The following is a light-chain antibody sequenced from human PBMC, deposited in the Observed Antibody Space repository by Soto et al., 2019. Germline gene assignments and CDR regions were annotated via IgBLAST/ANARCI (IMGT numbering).Light chain of an antibody. J-gene: IGLJ2*01. CDR2: EVS. V-gene: IGLV2-8*01. CDR3: SSYAGSNNFEV. CDR1: SSDVGGYNY. Sequence: QSALTQPPSASGSPGQSVTISCTGTSSDVGGYNYVSWYQQHPGKAPKLMIYEVSKRPSVFPDRFSCSKSGNTASLTVSGLQAEDEADYYCSSYAGSNNFEVFGGGTKLTVL.